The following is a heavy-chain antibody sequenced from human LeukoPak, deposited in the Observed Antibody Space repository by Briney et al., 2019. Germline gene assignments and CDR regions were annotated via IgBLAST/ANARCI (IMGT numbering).Heavy chain of an antibody. D-gene: IGHD5-18*01. Sequence: GGSLRLSCAASGFTFSNYGINWVRQAPGKGLEWVSGISPSVGITYYADSVKGRFTISRDNSKNTVYLQVNSLRAEDTAVFYCAKDRAWLQFWSWGQGTLVTVSS. J-gene: IGHJ4*02. V-gene: IGHV3-23*01. CDR1: GFTFSNYG. CDR3: AKDRAWLQFWS. CDR2: ISPSVGIT.